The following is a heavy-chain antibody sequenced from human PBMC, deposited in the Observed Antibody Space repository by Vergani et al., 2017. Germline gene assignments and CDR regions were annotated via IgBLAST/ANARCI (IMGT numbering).Heavy chain of an antibody. CDR1: GFIFSRYS. CDR3: AGPQGTSAYYYGGFDD. Sequence: EVQLLESGGDLVQPGGSLRLSCAASGFIFSRYSMNWVRQAPGKGLEWGSTISSDGGSTYYADSVKGRFTISRDNSKNTLSLQMNSLTADDSAIYYCAGPQGTSAYYYGGFDDWGQGILVTVSS. J-gene: IGHJ4*02. V-gene: IGHV3-23*01. CDR2: ISSDGGST. D-gene: IGHD3-22*01.